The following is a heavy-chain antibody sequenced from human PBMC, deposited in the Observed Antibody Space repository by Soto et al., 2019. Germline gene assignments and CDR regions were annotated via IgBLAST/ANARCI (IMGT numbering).Heavy chain of an antibody. D-gene: IGHD3-10*01. V-gene: IGHV3-15*01. Sequence: GGSLRLSCAASGFTFSNAWMSWVRQAPGKGLEWVGRIKSKTDGGTTDYAAPVKGRFTISRDDSKNTLYLQMNSLKTEDTAVYYCTTDILWFGELLLPSYGMDVWGQGTTVTVS. CDR1: GFTFSNAW. J-gene: IGHJ6*02. CDR2: IKSKTDGGTT. CDR3: TTDILWFGELLLPSYGMDV.